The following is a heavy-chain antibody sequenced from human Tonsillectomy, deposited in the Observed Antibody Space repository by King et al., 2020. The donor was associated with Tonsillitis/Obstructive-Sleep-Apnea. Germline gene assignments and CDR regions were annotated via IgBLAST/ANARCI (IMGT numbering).Heavy chain of an antibody. Sequence: VQLVESGGGLVKPGGSLRLSCAASGFTFSNAWMSWVRQAPGKGLEWVGRIKSKTDGGTTDYAAPVKGRFTISRDDSKNTLYLQMNSLKTEDTAVYYCTTGQDIVVVPAAMTRDYYYYYMDVWGKGTTVTVSS. J-gene: IGHJ6*03. CDR3: TTGQDIVVVPAAMTRDYYYYYMDV. CDR2: IKSKTDGGTT. V-gene: IGHV3-15*01. D-gene: IGHD2-2*01. CDR1: GFTFSNAW.